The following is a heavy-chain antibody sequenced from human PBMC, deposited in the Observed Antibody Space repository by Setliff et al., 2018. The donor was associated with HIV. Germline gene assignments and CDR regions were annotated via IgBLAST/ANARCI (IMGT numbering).Heavy chain of an antibody. J-gene: IGHJ6*02. CDR1: GFAFSGHQ. CDR2: IKQDGSDK. V-gene: IGHV3-7*01. Sequence: QSGGSLRLSCAASGFAFSGHQMSWVRQAPGKGLEWVAKIKQDGSDKYYVDSVKGRFTISRDNAKNSLYLQMNSLRAEDTAVYYCARVFLEWLLYRPDNVMDVWGQGTTVTVSS. D-gene: IGHD3-3*01. CDR3: ARVFLEWLLYRPDNVMDV.